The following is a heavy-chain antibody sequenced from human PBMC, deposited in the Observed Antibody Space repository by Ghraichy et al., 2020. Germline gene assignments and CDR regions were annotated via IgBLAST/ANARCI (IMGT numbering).Heavy chain of an antibody. V-gene: IGHV4-39*01. CDR2: ISYSGNT. CDR1: GDSVSSSSYY. Sequence: SETLSLTCTVSGDSVSSSSYYWAWIRQPPGKGPEWIGTISYSGNTYYNPSLTSRVTISVDTSTNQFSLMLSSVTAADTAVYYCARRHNWNARAFDIWGQGTMVTVS. CDR3: ARRHNWNARAFDI. D-gene: IGHD1-20*01. J-gene: IGHJ3*02.